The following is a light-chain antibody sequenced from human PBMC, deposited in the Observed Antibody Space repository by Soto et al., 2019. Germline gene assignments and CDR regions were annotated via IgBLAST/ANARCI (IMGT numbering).Light chain of an antibody. Sequence: DIQMTQSPSTLSGSVGDRVTITCRASQTISSWLAWYQQKPGKAPKLLIYKASTLTSGVPSRFSGSGSGTEFTLTISSLQPDDFATYYCQHYNSYSEAFGPGTKVELK. CDR2: KAS. J-gene: IGKJ1*01. V-gene: IGKV1-5*03. CDR1: QTISSW. CDR3: QHYNSYSEA.